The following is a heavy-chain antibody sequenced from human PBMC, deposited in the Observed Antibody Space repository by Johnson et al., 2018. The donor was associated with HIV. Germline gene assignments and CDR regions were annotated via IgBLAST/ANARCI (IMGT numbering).Heavy chain of an antibody. V-gene: IGHV3-43D*03. J-gene: IGHJ3*02. CDR3: AKDSGYENAFDI. D-gene: IGHD5-12*01. Sequence: LLVESGGDLVQPGGSLRLSCAASGFTFDDYAMHWVRQAPGKGLEWVSLISWDGGSTYYADSVKGRFTISRDNSKNSLYLQMNSLRAEDTALYYCAKDSGYENAFDIWGQGTMVTVSS. CDR2: ISWDGGST. CDR1: GFTFDDYA.